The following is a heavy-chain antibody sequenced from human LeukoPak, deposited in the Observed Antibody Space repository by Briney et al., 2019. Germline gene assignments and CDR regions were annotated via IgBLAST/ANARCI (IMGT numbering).Heavy chain of an antibody. CDR3: ARGSEIAAPRPFDY. CDR1: GFTFSSYV. D-gene: IGHD6-13*01. CDR2: IWYDGSNK. V-gene: IGHV3-33*01. J-gene: IGHJ4*02. Sequence: GGSLRLSCAASGFTFSSYVMHWVRQAPGKGLEWVAVIWYDGSNKYYADSVKGRFTISRDNSKYTLYLQMNNLRAEDTAVYYCARGSEIAAPRPFDYWGQGTLVTVSS.